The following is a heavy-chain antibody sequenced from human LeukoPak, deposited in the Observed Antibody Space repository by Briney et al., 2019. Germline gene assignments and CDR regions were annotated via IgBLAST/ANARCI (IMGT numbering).Heavy chain of an antibody. Sequence: PSETLSLTCTVSGGSISSYYWSWIRQPPGKGLEWIGYIYYSGSTNYNPSLKSRVTISVDTSKNQFSLKLSSVTAADTAVYYWARHNDCGRYAFHAYFDYWGQGTLVTVSS. V-gene: IGHV4-59*08. J-gene: IGHJ4*02. CDR1: GGSISSYY. CDR2: IYYSGST. CDR3: ARHNDCGRYAFHAYFDY. D-gene: IGHD2-21*02.